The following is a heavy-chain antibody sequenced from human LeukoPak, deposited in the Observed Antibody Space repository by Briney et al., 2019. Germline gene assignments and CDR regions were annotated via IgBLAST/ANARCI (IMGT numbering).Heavy chain of an antibody. CDR3: ARYGEGGGPFDY. CDR2: IYYSGST. CDR1: GGSISSYY. V-gene: IGHV4-59*01. D-gene: IGHD1-26*01. J-gene: IGHJ4*02. Sequence: PSETLSLTCTVSGGSISSYYWSWIRQPPGKGLEWIGYIYYSGSTNCNPSLKSRVAISVDTSKNQFSLKLSSVTAADTAVYYCARYGEGGGPFDYWGQGTLVTVSS.